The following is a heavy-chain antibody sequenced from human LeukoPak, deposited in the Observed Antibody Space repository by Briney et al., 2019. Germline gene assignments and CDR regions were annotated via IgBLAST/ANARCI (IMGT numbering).Heavy chain of an antibody. Sequence: GGSLRLSCAASGFTVSNNYISWVRQAPGKGLEWVSVIYSGDNTYYVESVKGRFTISRDNSKNTLFLQMNRLRAEDTAVYYCAGRRVLDASFDYWGQGTLVTVSS. J-gene: IGHJ4*02. CDR3: AGRRVLDASFDY. CDR1: GFTVSNNY. D-gene: IGHD3-16*01. V-gene: IGHV3-66*02. CDR2: IYSGDNT.